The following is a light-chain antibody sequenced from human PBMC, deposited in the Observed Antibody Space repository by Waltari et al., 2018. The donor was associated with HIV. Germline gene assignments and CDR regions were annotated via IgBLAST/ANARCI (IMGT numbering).Light chain of an antibody. J-gene: IGLJ2*01. CDR2: DNN. Sequence: QSVLTQPPSVSAAPGQKVTISCSGSSSNIGNNYVSWYQQLPGTAPKLPIYDNNKRPSGIPDRFSGSKSGTSATLGITGLQTGDEADYYCGTWDSSLSAGGVFGGGTKLTVL. V-gene: IGLV1-51*01. CDR3: GTWDSSLSAGGV. CDR1: SSNIGNNY.